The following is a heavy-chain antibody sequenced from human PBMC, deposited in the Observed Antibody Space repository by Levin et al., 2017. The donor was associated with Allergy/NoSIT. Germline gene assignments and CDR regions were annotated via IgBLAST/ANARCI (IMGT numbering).Heavy chain of an antibody. CDR3: ARDVTMGGEA. CDR2: IKEDGSAK. CDR1: GFSFSSSW. V-gene: IGHV3-7*03. D-gene: IGHD3-10*01. Sequence: GGSLRLSCVVSGFSFSSSWMSWVRQAPGKGLEWVANIKEDGSAKYYVDSVKGRFTVSRDNAENSLYLQMDDLRAEDTALYDCARDVTMGGEAWGQGTLVTVSS. J-gene: IGHJ5*02.